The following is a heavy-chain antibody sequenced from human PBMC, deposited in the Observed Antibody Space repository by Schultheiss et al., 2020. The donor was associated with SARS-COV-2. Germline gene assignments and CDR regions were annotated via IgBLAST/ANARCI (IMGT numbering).Heavy chain of an antibody. V-gene: IGHV3-21*01. CDR1: GFTFSSYS. CDR2: IYSGGST. CDR3: ASHSSGWYGRGDYYYGMDV. J-gene: IGHJ6*02. D-gene: IGHD6-19*01. Sequence: GGSLRLSCAASGFTFSSYSMNWVRQAPGKGLEWVSVIYSGGSTYYADSVKGRFTISRDNAKNSLYLQMNSLRAEDTAVYYCASHSSGWYGRGDYYYGMDVWGQGTTVTVSS.